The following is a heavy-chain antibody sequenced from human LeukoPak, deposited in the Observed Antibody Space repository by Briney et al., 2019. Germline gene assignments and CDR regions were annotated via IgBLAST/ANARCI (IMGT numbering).Heavy chain of an antibody. D-gene: IGHD1-26*01. CDR1: GFTLDYYT. Sequence: KPGRSLRLSCTASGFTLDYYTMSWFRQAPGMGLEWVGLIRSKVYGRTTEHAASVRGRFTISRDDSKSIVYLQMNSLKNEDTALYYCSREVGGSYWDYWGQGNQVTVSS. CDR2: IRSKVYGRTT. CDR3: SREVGGSYWDY. V-gene: IGHV3-49*05. J-gene: IGHJ4*02.